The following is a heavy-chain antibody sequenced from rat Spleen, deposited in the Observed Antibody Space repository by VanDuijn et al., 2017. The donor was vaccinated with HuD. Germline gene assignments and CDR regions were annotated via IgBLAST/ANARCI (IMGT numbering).Heavy chain of an antibody. D-gene: IGHD1-11*01. V-gene: IGHV5-25*01. Sequence: EVELVESGGGLVQPGRSMKLSCAASGFTFSNFVMAWVRQAPTKGLEWVASIGISGGTTYYRDSVKGRFTISRDDAKNTLYLQMDSLGSEDTATYYCARRHYGYTDYFDYWGQGVMVTVSS. CDR3: ARRHYGYTDYFDY. J-gene: IGHJ2*01. CDR2: IGISGGTT. CDR1: GFTFSNFV.